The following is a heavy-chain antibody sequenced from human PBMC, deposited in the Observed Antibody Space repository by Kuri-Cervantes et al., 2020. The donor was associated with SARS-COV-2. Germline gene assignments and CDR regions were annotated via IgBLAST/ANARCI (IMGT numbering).Heavy chain of an antibody. CDR1: GGTFSSYA. V-gene: IGHV1-69*13. D-gene: IGHD4-11*01. CDR2: IIPIFGTA. J-gene: IGHJ4*02. Sequence: SVKVSCKASGGTFSSYAISWVRQAPGQGLEWMGRIIPIFGTANYAQKFPGRVTITADESTSTAYMELSSLRSEDTAVYYCVRKDYSNYDLPLDYWGQGTLVTVSS. CDR3: VRKDYSNYDLPLDY.